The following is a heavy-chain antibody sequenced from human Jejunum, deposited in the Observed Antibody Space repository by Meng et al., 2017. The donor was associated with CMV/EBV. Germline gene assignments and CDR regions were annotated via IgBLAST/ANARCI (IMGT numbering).Heavy chain of an antibody. D-gene: IGHD1/OR15-1a*01. Sequence: VSGGSISSGSYYWSWIRQHPGTGLEWIGYIYYSGSTSYNPSLRSRVTISIDTSKNQFSLKLSSVTAADTAVYYCARDVTTTYWYFELWGRGTLVTVSS. CDR2: IYYSGST. J-gene: IGHJ2*01. V-gene: IGHV4-31*02. CDR1: GGSISSGSYY. CDR3: ARDVTTTYWYFEL.